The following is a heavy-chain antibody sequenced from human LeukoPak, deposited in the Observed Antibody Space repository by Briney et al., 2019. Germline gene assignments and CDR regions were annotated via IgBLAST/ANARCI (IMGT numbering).Heavy chain of an antibody. Sequence: GESLQISCKVFGYSFTSYWIAWVRQMPGKGLEWMGIIFPGDADTTYSPSFQGQVTISADKSISTAYLQWSSLKASDTAMYYCARPYYYGSGSPGYWGQGTLVTVSS. D-gene: IGHD3-10*01. J-gene: IGHJ4*02. V-gene: IGHV5-51*01. CDR3: ARPYYYGSGSPGY. CDR1: GYSFTSYW. CDR2: IFPGDADT.